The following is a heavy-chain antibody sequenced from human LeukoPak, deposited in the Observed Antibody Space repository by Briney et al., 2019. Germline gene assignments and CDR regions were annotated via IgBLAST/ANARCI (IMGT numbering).Heavy chain of an antibody. D-gene: IGHD3-22*01. Sequence: PGGSLRLSCAASGFTFRNYGMHWVRQAPGKGLEWVAVIWYDGSNKYYGDSVKGRFTISRDNSKSTMYLQMNSLTAEDTAVYYCARGLLDRSGYFDDWGQGTLVTVSS. CDR1: GFTFRNYG. V-gene: IGHV3-33*01. CDR3: ARGLLDRSGYFDD. J-gene: IGHJ4*02. CDR2: IWYDGSNK.